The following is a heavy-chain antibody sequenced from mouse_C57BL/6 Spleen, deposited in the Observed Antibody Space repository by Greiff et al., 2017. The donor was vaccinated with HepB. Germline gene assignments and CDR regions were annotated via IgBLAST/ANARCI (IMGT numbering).Heavy chain of an antibody. CDR3: TTDYYGSSAWFAY. CDR2: IDPENGDT. J-gene: IGHJ3*01. V-gene: IGHV14-4*01. CDR1: GFNIKDDY. Sequence: EVQLQQSGAELVRPGASVKLSCTASGFNIKDDYMHWVKQRPEQGLEWIGWIDPENGDTEYASKFQGKATITADTSSNTAYLQRSSLTSEDPAVYYCTTDYYGSSAWFAYWGQGTLVTVSA. D-gene: IGHD1-1*01.